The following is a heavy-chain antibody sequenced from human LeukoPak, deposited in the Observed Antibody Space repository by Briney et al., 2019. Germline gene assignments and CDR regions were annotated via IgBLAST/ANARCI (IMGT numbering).Heavy chain of an antibody. Sequence: SQTLSLTCAISGDSVSSNSAAWNWIRQSPSRGLEWLGRTYYRSKWYNDYAVSVKSRTTINPDTSKNQFSLQLNSVTPEDTAVYYCARDRVITEVYYYYYGMDVWGQGTTVTVSS. CDR3: ARDRVITEVYYYYYGMDV. CDR1: GDSVSSNSAA. CDR2: TYYRSKWYN. J-gene: IGHJ6*02. D-gene: IGHD3-22*01. V-gene: IGHV6-1*01.